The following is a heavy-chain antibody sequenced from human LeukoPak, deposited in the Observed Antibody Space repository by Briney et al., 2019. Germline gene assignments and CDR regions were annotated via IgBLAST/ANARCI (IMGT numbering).Heavy chain of an antibody. J-gene: IGHJ4*02. CDR2: INSDGSDT. CDR3: ARAMSTFGGVRNYFDS. D-gene: IGHD3-16*01. Sequence: SGGSLRLSCSASGFIFTTYWMHWVREAPGKGLVWVARINSDGSDTYYADSVKGRFTISRDNSKNTLYLQMNSLRAEDTAVYYCARAMSTFGGVRNYFDSWGQGTLVTVSS. V-gene: IGHV3-74*01. CDR1: GFIFTTYW.